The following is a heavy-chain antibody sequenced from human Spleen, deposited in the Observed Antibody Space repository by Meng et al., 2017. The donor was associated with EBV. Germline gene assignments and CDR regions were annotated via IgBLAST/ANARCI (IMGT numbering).Heavy chain of an antibody. CDR3: VKLLYSGYGYPDY. CDR2: IYDSGST. Sequence: QLLVTGPVVEKPSEPLSLHCTVSGDTITMCVDYWGCNRPPPGNGLVWIGTIYDSGSTYYNPSLESRVSISVDTSKNQYSLKLSSVTAADTAVYYCVKLLYSGYGYPDYWGQGTLVTVSS. V-gene: IGHV4-39*01. J-gene: IGHJ4*02. D-gene: IGHD5-12*01. CDR1: GDTITMCVDY.